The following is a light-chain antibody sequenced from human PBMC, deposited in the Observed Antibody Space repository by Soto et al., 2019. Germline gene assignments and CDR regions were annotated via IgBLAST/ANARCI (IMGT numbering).Light chain of an antibody. CDR2: RAS. J-gene: IGKJ4*01. CDR3: QQYESSPLT. CDR1: QSVSSTY. Sequence: EIVLTQSPDTLSLSPGERATLSCRPSQSVSSTYLAWYQQKPGQAPRLLIDRASTRATGIPDRFSGSGSGTDFTLTISRLEPEDFAVYYCQQYESSPLTFGGGPKVEIK. V-gene: IGKV3-20*01.